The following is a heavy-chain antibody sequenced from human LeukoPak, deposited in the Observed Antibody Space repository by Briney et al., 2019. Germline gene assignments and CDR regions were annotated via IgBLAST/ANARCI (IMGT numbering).Heavy chain of an antibody. CDR3: ARGVRPLLSEDY. V-gene: IGHV4-61*02. CDR1: GVSISSGSYY. Sequence: RASETLSLTCTVSGVSISSGSYYWSWLRQPAGKGLEWIGRIYTSGSTNYNPSLKSRVTISVDTSKNQFSLKLSSVTAADTAVYYCARGVRPLLSEDYWGQGTLVTVSS. D-gene: IGHD2/OR15-2a*01. J-gene: IGHJ4*02. CDR2: IYTSGST.